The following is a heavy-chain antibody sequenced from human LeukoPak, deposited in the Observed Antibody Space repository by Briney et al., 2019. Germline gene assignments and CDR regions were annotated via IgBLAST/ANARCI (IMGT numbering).Heavy chain of an antibody. CDR2: IYHSGST. CDR3: ARVANGGYFDY. V-gene: IGHV4-30-2*01. CDR1: GGSISSGGYS. Sequence: PSETLSLTCAVSGGSISSGGYSWSWIRQPPGKGLEWIGYIYHSGSTYYNPSLKSRVTISVDRSKNQFSLKLSSVTAADTAVYYCARVANGGYFDYWGQGTPVTVSS. J-gene: IGHJ4*02.